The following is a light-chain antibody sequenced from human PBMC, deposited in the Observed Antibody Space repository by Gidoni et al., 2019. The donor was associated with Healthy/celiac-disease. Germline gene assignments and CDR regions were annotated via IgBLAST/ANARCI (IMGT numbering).Light chain of an antibody. CDR3: NSRDSSGNHLGV. CDR1: RLRSYY. J-gene: IGLJ1*01. V-gene: IGLV3-19*01. CDR2: GKN. Sequence: PELTQDPPVSVALGQTVRITCQGARLRSYYASWYQQKPGQAPVLVIYGKNNRPSGIPDRFSGSSSGNTASLTITGAQAEEEADYYCNSRDSSGNHLGVFGTGTKVTVL.